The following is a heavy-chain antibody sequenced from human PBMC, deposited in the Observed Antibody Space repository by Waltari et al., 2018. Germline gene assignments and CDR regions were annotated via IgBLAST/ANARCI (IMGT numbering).Heavy chain of an antibody. D-gene: IGHD2-2*01. J-gene: IGHJ4*02. CDR3: ARAHSSPFDY. CDR1: GGSFSGYY. V-gene: IGHV4-34*01. CDR2: INHSGST. Sequence: QVQLQQWGAGLLKPSETLSLTCAVYGGSFSGYYWSWIRQPPGKGLEWIGEINHSGSTNYNPSLKSRVTISVDTSKNQFSLKLSSVTAADMAVYYCARAHSSPFDYWGQGTLVTVSS.